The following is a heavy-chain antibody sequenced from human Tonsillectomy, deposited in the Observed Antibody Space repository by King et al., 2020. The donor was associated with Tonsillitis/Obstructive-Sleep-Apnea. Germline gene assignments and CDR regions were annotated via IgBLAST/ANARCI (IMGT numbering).Heavy chain of an antibody. D-gene: IGHD6-13*01. J-gene: IGHJ3*02. V-gene: IGHV3-15*01. Sequence: AAPVKGRFTISRDDSKNTPYLQMNSLKTEDTAVYYCTTEFSSSWYLFWADAFDIWGQGTMVTVSS. CDR3: TTEFSSSWYLFWADAFDI.